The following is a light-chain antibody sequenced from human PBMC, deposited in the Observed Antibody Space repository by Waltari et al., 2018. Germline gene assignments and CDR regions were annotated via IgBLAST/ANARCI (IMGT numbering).Light chain of an antibody. CDR1: QSVKSS. CDR2: GGS. V-gene: IGKV3-15*01. CDR3: QHYSWPPYS. Sequence: EILLTQSPATLSVSPGETATLSCRASQSVKSSLAWYQQKPGQAPRLLIYGGSAKATGTPARFSGFGSETEFTLTISSLQSEDCAGYYCQHYSWPPYSFGQGTNVEVK. J-gene: IGKJ2*03.